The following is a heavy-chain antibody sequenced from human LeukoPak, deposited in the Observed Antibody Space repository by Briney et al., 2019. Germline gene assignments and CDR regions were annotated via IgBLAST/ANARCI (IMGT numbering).Heavy chain of an antibody. CDR3: ARDWYYGSGSYRPFDY. CDR1: GFTFSSYG. CDR2: IWYDGSNK. Sequence: GGSLRLSCAASGFTFSSYGMHWVRQAPGKGLEWVAVIWYDGSNKYYADSVKGRFTISRDNSKNTLYLQMNSLRAEDTAVYYCARDWYYGSGSYRPFDYWGQGTLVTVSS. V-gene: IGHV3-33*01. D-gene: IGHD3-10*01. J-gene: IGHJ4*02.